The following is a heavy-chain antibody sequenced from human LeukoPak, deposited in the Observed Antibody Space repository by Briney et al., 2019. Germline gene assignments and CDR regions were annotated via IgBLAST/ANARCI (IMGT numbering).Heavy chain of an antibody. CDR3: AKGNCSGGSCYSSGFDY. CDR1: GFTFSSYG. D-gene: IGHD2-15*01. V-gene: IGHV3-30*18. J-gene: IGHJ4*02. Sequence: GGSLRLSCAASGFTFSSYGMHWVRQAPGKGLEWVAVISYDGSNIYYADSVKGRFTISRDNSKNTLFLQMNSLRAEDSAVYYCAKGNCSGGSCYSSGFDYWGQGTLVTVSS. CDR2: ISYDGSNI.